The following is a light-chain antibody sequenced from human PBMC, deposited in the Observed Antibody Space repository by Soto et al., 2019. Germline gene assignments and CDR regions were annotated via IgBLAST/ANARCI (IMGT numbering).Light chain of an antibody. Sequence: DIQMTQSPSSLSASVGDRVTITCRASESISSHLNWYQQKPGKAPKLLIYAASSLQNGVPSRFSGGGSGTDFSLTISNLQPEDFATYYCQPSYSPLSLTFGHGTRLEIK. V-gene: IGKV1-39*01. CDR1: ESISSH. CDR3: QPSYSPLSLT. J-gene: IGKJ5*01. CDR2: AAS.